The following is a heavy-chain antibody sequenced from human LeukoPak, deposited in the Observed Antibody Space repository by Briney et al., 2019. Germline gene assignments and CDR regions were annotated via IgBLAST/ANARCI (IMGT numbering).Heavy chain of an antibody. CDR1: GYHFTGYH. CDR3: AGLGSTVKGRIDP. V-gene: IGHV1-2*02. CDR2: ISTDSGDA. Sequence: ASVKVSCKASGYHFTGYHVHWVRQAPGQGLEWMGRISTDSGDADIAQKFEGRVTMTRDTSISTAYMELSRLTSDDSAVYYCAGLGSTVKGRIDPWGQGTSVTVSS. D-gene: IGHD5/OR15-5a*01. J-gene: IGHJ5*02.